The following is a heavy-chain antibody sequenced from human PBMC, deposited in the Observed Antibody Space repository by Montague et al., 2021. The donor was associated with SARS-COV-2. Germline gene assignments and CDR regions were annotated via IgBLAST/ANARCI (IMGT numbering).Heavy chain of an antibody. CDR3: AKEDCITTRWKGLDY. D-gene: IGHD2/OR15-2a*01. CDR2: ISWNSDSM. CDR1: GFSVDDYA. V-gene: IGHV3-9*01. Sequence: SLRLSSAASGFSVDDYAMHWVRQAPGKGLEWVSGISWNSDSMDYAYSVKGRFTISRDNAKKSLYLQLNGVRTEDTALYYCAKEDCITTRWKGLDYWGQGTPVTVSS. J-gene: IGHJ4*02.